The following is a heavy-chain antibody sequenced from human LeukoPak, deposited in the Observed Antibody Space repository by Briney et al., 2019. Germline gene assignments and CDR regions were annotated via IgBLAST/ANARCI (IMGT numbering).Heavy chain of an antibody. D-gene: IGHD3-22*01. CDR1: GGPISSYY. J-gene: IGHJ4*02. CDR2: IYYSGST. CDR3: ARGSLHFDY. V-gene: IGHV4-59*01. Sequence: PSETLSLTCTVSGGPISSYYWSWIRQPPGKGLEWIGYIYYSGSTNYNPSLKSRVTISVDTSKNQFSLKLSSVTAADTAVYYCARGSLHFDYWGQGTLVTVSS.